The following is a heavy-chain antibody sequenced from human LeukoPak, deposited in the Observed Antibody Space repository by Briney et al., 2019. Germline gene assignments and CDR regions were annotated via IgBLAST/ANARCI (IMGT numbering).Heavy chain of an antibody. CDR3: VKDTVTMLRGVISDYYHGMDV. D-gene: IGHD3-10*01. CDR2: ITGEAGTT. Sequence: GGSLRLSCAASGFTFYDYAMQWVRQAPGKGLEWISLITGEAGTTKYADSVKGRFTISRDNSKRLLYLQMNSLTTEDSGLYYCVKDTVTMLRGVISDYYHGMDVWAGGPRSSSP. J-gene: IGHJ6*02. V-gene: IGHV3-43*02. CDR1: GFTFYDYA.